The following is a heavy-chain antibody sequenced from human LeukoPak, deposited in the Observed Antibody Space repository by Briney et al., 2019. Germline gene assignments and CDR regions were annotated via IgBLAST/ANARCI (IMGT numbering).Heavy chain of an antibody. Sequence: PGGSLRLSCAASGFTFDYYAMNWVRQAPGRGMEWVSTISGGGKSTYYGDSVKGRFTISRDNSKNTLYLQMNSLRAEDTAVYYCARETGITGDFDYWGQGTLVTVSS. CDR2: ISGGGKST. CDR3: ARETGITGDFDY. V-gene: IGHV3-23*01. CDR1: GFTFDYYA. J-gene: IGHJ4*02. D-gene: IGHD1-20*01.